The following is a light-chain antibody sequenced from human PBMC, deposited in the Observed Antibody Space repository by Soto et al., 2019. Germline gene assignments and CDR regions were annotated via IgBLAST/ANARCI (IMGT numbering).Light chain of an antibody. V-gene: IGLV2-11*01. CDR2: DVS. J-gene: IGLJ3*02. CDR1: SSDVGAYKY. Sequence: QSVLTQPRSVSGSPGQSITISCIGTSSDVGAYKYVSWYQQYPGKAPKLMIYDVSKRPSGVPDRFSGSKSGNTASLTISGLQAEDEADYYCCSDAVGYTFVFGGGTQLTVL. CDR3: CSDAVGYTFV.